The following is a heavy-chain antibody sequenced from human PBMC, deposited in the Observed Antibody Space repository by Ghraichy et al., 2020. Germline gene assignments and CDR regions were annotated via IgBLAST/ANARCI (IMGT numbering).Heavy chain of an antibody. CDR3: AREGDGYSGFFDY. J-gene: IGHJ4*02. V-gene: IGHV3-33*01. CDR2: IWYDGSNK. CDR1: GFTFSSYG. Sequence: GGSLRLSCAASGFTFSSYGMHWVRQAPGKGLEWVAVIWYDGSNKYYADSVKGRFTISRDNSKNTLYLQMNSLRAEDTAVYYCAREGDGYSGFFDYWGQGTLVTVSS. D-gene: IGHD5-12*01.